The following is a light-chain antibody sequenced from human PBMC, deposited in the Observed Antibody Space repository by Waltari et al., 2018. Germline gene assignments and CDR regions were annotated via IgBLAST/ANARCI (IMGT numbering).Light chain of an antibody. CDR3: QVWDTSTDQYVV. Sequence: SYVLTQPPSVSVAPGSTATITCGGDNIGSKSVHWYQQKPGQAPVLVMYDNSDRPSGIPERFSGSNSGNTATLTISRVEAGDEADYYCQVWDTSTDQYVVFGGGTKLTV. CDR1: NIGSKS. V-gene: IGLV3-21*04. J-gene: IGLJ2*01. CDR2: DNS.